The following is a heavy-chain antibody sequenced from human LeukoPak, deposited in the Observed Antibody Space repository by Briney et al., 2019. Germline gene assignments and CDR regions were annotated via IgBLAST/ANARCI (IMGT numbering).Heavy chain of an antibody. Sequence: GGSLRLSCAASGFTFSSYGMHWVRQAPGKGLEWVSGISGSDGSTYYADSVKGRFTISRDNSRNTLYLQMNSLKTEDTAVYYCTTVGALWLGYYFDYWGQGTLVTVSS. V-gene: IGHV3-23*01. J-gene: IGHJ4*02. D-gene: IGHD6-19*01. CDR2: ISGSDGST. CDR1: GFTFSSYG. CDR3: TTVGALWLGYYFDY.